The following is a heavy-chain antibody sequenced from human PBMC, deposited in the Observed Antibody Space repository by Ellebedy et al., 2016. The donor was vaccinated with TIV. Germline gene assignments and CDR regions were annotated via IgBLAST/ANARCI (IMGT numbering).Heavy chain of an antibody. Sequence: PGGSLRLSCAASGFTFSDYYMSWIRQAPGKGLEWVSYISGSSTYTNYADSVKGRFTISRDNAKNSLFLQMNSLRSEDTAVYYCARDRGGVGATNGFDYWGQGTLVTVSS. V-gene: IGHV3-11*05. CDR2: ISGSSTYT. J-gene: IGHJ4*02. D-gene: IGHD1-26*01. CDR1: GFTFSDYY. CDR3: ARDRGGVGATNGFDY.